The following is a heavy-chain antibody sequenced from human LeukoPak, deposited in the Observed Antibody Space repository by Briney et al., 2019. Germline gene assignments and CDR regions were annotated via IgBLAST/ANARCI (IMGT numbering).Heavy chain of an antibody. Sequence: GGSLRLSCAASGFTFSSYGMHWVRQAPGKGLEWVAVISYDGSNKYYADSVKGRFTVSRDNSKNTLYLQMNSLRAEDTAVYYCAKESYATIDYWGQGTLVTVSS. D-gene: IGHD5-12*01. CDR2: ISYDGSNK. CDR3: AKESYATIDY. V-gene: IGHV3-30*18. CDR1: GFTFSSYG. J-gene: IGHJ4*02.